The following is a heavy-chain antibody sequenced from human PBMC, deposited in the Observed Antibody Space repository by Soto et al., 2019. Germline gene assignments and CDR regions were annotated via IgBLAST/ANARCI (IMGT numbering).Heavy chain of an antibody. J-gene: IGHJ5*02. V-gene: IGHV1-69*13. D-gene: IGHD6-19*01. CDR2: IIPIFGTA. CDR3: AGYSSGWKLAKGFDP. CDR1: GGTFSSYA. Sequence: ASVKVSCKASGGTFSSYAISWVRQAPGQGLEWMGGIIPIFGTANYAQKFQGRVTITADESTSTAYMELSSLRSEDTAVYYCAGYSSGWKLAKGFDPWGQGTLVTVSS.